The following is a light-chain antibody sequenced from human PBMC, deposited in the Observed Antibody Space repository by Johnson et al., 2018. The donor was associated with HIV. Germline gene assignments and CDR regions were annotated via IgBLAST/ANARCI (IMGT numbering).Light chain of an antibody. Sequence: QSVLTQPPSVSAAPGQKVTISCSGTSSNIRNNYVSWYQQLPGTAPKLLIYENNKRPSGIPDRFSGSKSGPSATLAINGLQTGDEADYYCGTWDNSLNTGCVFGTGTKVTVL. CDR1: SSNIRNNY. V-gene: IGLV1-51*02. CDR2: ENN. CDR3: GTWDNSLNTGCV. J-gene: IGLJ1*01.